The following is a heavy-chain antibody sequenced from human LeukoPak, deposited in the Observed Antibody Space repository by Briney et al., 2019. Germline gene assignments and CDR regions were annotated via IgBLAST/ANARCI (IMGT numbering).Heavy chain of an antibody. CDR1: GGSISSSSYY. Sequence: PSETLSLTCTVSGGSISSSSYYWGWIRQPPGKGLEWIGSIYYSGSTYYNPSLKSRVTISVDTSKNQFSLKLSSVTAADTAVYYCAGWGYDSSAYSHNFDYWGQGTLVTVSS. J-gene: IGHJ4*02. D-gene: IGHD3-22*01. V-gene: IGHV4-39*07. CDR3: AGWGYDSSAYSHNFDY. CDR2: IYYSGST.